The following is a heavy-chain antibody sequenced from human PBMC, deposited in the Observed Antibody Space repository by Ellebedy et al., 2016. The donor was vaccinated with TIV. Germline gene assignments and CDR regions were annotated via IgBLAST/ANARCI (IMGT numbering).Heavy chain of an antibody. CDR3: ASSVGSLGR. Sequence: PGGSLRLSCTASGFTFSRYWMTWVRQAPGKGLEWVAGIKQDGREKYYGDSVKGRFTISRDNAKDSLYLQMKSLRGEDTAVYYCASSVGSLGRWGQGTLVTVSS. J-gene: IGHJ5*02. CDR1: GFTFSRYW. CDR2: IKQDGREK. D-gene: IGHD1-26*01. V-gene: IGHV3-7*03.